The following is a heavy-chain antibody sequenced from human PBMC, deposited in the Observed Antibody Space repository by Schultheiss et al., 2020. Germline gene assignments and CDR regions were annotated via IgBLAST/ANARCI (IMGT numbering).Heavy chain of an antibody. J-gene: IGHJ4*02. D-gene: IGHD6-13*01. CDR1: GYTFTGYY. V-gene: IGHV1-2*02. Sequence: ALVKVSCKASGYTFTGYYMHWVRQAPGQGLEWMGWINPNSGGTNYAQKFQGRVTMTRDTSISTAYMELSRLRSDDTAVYYCASTNSSSWHRLDYWGQGTLGTVSS. CDR3: ASTNSSSWHRLDY. CDR2: INPNSGGT.